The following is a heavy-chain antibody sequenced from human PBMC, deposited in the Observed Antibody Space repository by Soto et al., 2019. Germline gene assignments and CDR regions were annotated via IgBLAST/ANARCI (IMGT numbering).Heavy chain of an antibody. CDR3: ARDRLGRYSFAS. D-gene: IGHD2-15*01. J-gene: IGHJ5*02. CDR1: GGVFRNYA. Sequence: QVQLVQSGAEVKKPGASVKVSCKASGGVFRNYAINWVRQAPGQCLEWMGGIIRVFGTADYPQKFQGRVTLNAAESTTTAYIELSRLKTVDTAVYFCARDRLGRYSFASWGQGTLLTVAS. V-gene: IGHV1-69*01. CDR2: IIRVFGTA.